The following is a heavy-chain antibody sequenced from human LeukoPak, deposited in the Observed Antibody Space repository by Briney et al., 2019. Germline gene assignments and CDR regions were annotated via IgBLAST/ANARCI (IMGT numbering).Heavy chain of an antibody. CDR2: ISETSSHR. CDR1: TFIFGSYS. Sequence: KPGGSLRLSCVGSTFIFGSYSMNWVRQAPGKGLEWVSYISETSSHRYYADSVKGRFTISRDNAKNSLYLQMNSLRAEDTAVYYCARANTGDFWNEPWGQGTLVTVSS. D-gene: IGHD3-3*01. V-gene: IGHV3-21*01. J-gene: IGHJ5*02. CDR3: ARANTGDFWNEP.